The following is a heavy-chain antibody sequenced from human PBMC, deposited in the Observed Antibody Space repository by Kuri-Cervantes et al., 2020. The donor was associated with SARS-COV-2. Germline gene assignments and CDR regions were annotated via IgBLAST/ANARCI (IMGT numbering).Heavy chain of an antibody. CDR2: INPILGTT. D-gene: IGHD6-13*01. CDR1: GGTFSGYR. Sequence: SSVKVSCKASGGTFSGYRVTWVRQAPGQGPEWMGEINPILGTTNYAQKFQGRVTITTDDSTTTAYMDLSGLRSDDTAVYYYARDRAPVSAAGPTYFDYWSQGTLVTVSS. J-gene: IGHJ4*02. V-gene: IGHV1-69*16. CDR3: ARDRAPVSAAGPTYFDY.